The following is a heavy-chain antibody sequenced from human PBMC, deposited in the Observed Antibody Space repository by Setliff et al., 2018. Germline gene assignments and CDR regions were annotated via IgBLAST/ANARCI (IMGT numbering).Heavy chain of an antibody. CDR1: GFIFSGSA. CDR3: ARDRAGYYYGSGSYYLFDY. V-gene: IGHV3-7*01. Sequence: PGGSLRLACAAYGFIFSGSAIHWVRQADGEGLEWVANIQQGGGEKYYLDSWNGRCTISRDNAKDSLYLQMNSLRAEDTAVYYCARDRAGYYYGSGSYYLFDYWGQGTLVTVSS. D-gene: IGHD3-10*01. CDR2: IQQGGGEK. J-gene: IGHJ4*02.